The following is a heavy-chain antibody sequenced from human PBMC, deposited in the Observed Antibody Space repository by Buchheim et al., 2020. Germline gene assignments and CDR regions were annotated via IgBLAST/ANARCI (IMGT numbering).Heavy chain of an antibody. J-gene: IGHJ4*02. D-gene: IGHD3-22*01. Sequence: EVQLVESGGGLVQPGGSLRLSCAASGFTVSRNYMSLVRQAPGKGLEWVSVFYSGCSTYYADSVKGRFTISRVHSQTTLYLQMNSLRAEDTAVYYCQSSYYYDSSGLSGDYWGQGTL. V-gene: IGHV3-66*01. CDR2: FYSGCST. CDR3: QSSYYYDSSGLSGDY. CDR1: GFTVSRNY.